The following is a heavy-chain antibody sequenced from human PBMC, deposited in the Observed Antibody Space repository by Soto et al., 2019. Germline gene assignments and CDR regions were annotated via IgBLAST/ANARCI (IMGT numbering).Heavy chain of an antibody. V-gene: IGHV3-30-3*01. CDR1: GFTFSSYA. J-gene: IGHJ4*02. D-gene: IGHD3-10*01. CDR3: ASYGSGSYYAYYFDY. Sequence: QVQLVESGGGVVQPGRSLRLSCAASGFTFSSYAMHWVRQAPGKGLEWVAVISYDGSNKYYADSVKGRFTISRDNSKNTLYLQMNSLIAEDTAVYYCASYGSGSYYAYYFDYWGQGTLVTVSS. CDR2: ISYDGSNK.